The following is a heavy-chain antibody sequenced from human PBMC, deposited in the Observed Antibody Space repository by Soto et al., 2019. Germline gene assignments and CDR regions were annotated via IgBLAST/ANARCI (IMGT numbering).Heavy chain of an antibody. D-gene: IGHD1-26*01. J-gene: IGHJ6*03. V-gene: IGHV3-20*01. CDR3: ARVRKTIGFNYYYMDV. CDR2: INWNGGST. CDR1: GFTFDDYG. Sequence: GGSLRLSCAASGFTFDDYGMSWVRQAPGKGLEWVSGINWNGGSTGYADSVKGRFTISRDNAKNSLYLQMNSLRAEDTALYHCARVRKTIGFNYYYMDVWGKGTTVTVSS.